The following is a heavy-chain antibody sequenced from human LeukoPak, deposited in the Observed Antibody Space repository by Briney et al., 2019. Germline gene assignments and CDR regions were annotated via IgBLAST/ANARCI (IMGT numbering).Heavy chain of an antibody. Sequence: GGSLRLSCAASGFTFSSYSMNWVRQAPGKGLEWVSSISSSSSYIYYADSVKGRFTISRDNSKNTLYLQMNSLRAEDTAVYYCAKGLSSSSWTPFDYWGQGTLVTVSS. J-gene: IGHJ4*02. D-gene: IGHD6-13*01. CDR1: GFTFSSYS. CDR2: ISSSSSYI. V-gene: IGHV3-21*04. CDR3: AKGLSSSSWTPFDY.